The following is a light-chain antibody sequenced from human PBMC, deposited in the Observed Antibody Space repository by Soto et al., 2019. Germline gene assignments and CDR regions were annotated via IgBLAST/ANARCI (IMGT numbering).Light chain of an antibody. V-gene: IGKV3-20*01. J-gene: IGKJ1*01. CDR2: GAS. CDR3: QQYGSSPRT. CDR1: QNVTSNY. Sequence: EIVLTQSPGTLSLSPGERGTLSCRASQNVTSNYLAWYQQKRGQAPWLLIYGASNRATGIPDRFSGSVSGTDFTLTISRLEPEDFAVYYCQQYGSSPRTFGQGTKVEIK.